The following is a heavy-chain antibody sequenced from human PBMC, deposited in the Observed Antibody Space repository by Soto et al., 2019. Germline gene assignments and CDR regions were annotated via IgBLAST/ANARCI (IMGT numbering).Heavy chain of an antibody. CDR3: AKARCYTTDCYVPDS. CDR1: GFTFSDYY. V-gene: IGHV3-11*01. CDR2: ISSSGSTI. J-gene: IGHJ5*01. Sequence: GSLRLSCAASGFTFSDYYMSWIRQAPGKGLEWVSYISSSGSTIYYADSVKGRFTISRDNAKNSLYLQMNSLRAEDTAMYYCAKARCYTTDCYVPDSWGQGTLVTVSS. D-gene: IGHD3-16*02.